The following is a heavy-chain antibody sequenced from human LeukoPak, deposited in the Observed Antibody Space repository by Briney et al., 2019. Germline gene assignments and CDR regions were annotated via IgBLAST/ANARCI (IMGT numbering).Heavy chain of an antibody. D-gene: IGHD3-22*01. CDR1: GYTFTSYY. J-gene: IGHJ4*02. CDR3: ARGYYDSSGYYYVWDAFDY. V-gene: IGHV1-46*01. CDR2: INPSGGST. Sequence: ASVKVSCKASGYTFTSYYMHWVRQAPGQGLEWMGIINPSGGSTSYAQKFQGRVTMTSDTSTSTVYMELSSLRSEDTAVYYCARGYYDSSGYYYVWDAFDYWGQGTLVTVSS.